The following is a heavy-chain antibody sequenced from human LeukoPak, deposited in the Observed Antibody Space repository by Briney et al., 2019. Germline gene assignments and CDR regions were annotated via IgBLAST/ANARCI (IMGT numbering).Heavy chain of an antibody. CDR1: GGTFGSYA. CDR3: ARARRPPYYYDSSGYYSGPLYYGMDV. Sequence: SVKVSCKASGGTFGSYAISWVRQAPGQGLEWMGRIIPILGIANYAQKFQGRVTITADKSTSTAYMELSSLRSEDTAVYYCARARRPPYYYDSSGYYSGPLYYGMDVWGQGTTVTVSS. CDR2: IIPILGIA. V-gene: IGHV1-69*04. D-gene: IGHD3-22*01. J-gene: IGHJ6*02.